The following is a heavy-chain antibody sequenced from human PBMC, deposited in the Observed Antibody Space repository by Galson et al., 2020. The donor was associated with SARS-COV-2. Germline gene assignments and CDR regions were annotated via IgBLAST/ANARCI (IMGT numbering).Heavy chain of an antibody. CDR3: ARGNRDINMILVVITAVNYHFDG. CDR2: VHHSGST. D-gene: IGHD3-22*01. V-gene: IGHV4-34*01. J-gene: IGHJ4*02. Sequence: SETLYLTCAVYGGSFSDYYWTWIRQPPGKGLEWIGEVHHSGSTNYNSSLKSRVTISVDTSKNQFSLKLNSVTAADTAVYYCARGNRDINMILVVITAVNYHFDGWCQGTLVTVAS. CDR1: GGSFSDYY.